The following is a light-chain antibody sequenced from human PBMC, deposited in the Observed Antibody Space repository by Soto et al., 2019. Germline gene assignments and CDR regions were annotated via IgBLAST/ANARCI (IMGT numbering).Light chain of an antibody. CDR2: GAS. J-gene: IGKJ1*01. V-gene: IGKV3-20*01. CDR1: QSVNNY. Sequence: EIVFAQSAVTLSFGGGERATLSCRASQSVNNYLAWYQQKPGQAPRLLIYGASSRATGIPDRFSGSGSGTDFTLTISRLEPQDFAVYYCQQYGSSPLTFGQGTKVDIK. CDR3: QQYGSSPLT.